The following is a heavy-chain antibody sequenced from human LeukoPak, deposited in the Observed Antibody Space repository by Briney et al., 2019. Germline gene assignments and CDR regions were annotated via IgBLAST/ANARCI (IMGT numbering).Heavy chain of an antibody. J-gene: IGHJ4*02. CDR1: GDRFSINSAA. Sequence: SQTLSLTCDISGDRFSINSAAWNWIRQSPSRGLEWLGRTYYRSEWYSDYAVTVKGRIIINADTSKNQFSLQLKYVTPEDTAVYYCAREQDYFDYWGQGTLVTVSS. CDR3: AREQDYFDY. CDR2: TYYRSEWYS. V-gene: IGHV6-1*01.